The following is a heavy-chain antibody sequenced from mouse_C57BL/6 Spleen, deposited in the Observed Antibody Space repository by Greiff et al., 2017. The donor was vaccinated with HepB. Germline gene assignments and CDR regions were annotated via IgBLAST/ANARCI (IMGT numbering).Heavy chain of an antibody. Sequence: QVQLQQPGAELVMPGASVKLSCKASGYTFTSYWMHWVKQRPGQGLEWIGEIDPSDSYTNYNQKFKGKSTVTVDKSSSTAYMQLSSLTSEDSAVYYCARRDYYGSSYEGFAYWGQGTLVTVSA. D-gene: IGHD1-1*01. CDR2: IDPSDSYT. CDR3: ARRDYYGSSYEGFAY. CDR1: GYTFTSYW. J-gene: IGHJ3*01. V-gene: IGHV1-69*01.